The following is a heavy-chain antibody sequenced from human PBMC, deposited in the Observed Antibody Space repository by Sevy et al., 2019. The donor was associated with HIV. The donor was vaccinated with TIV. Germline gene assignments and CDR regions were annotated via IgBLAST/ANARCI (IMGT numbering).Heavy chain of an antibody. Sequence: SETLSLTCTVSSGSISSSTYYWAWIRQPPGKGLEWIGSIFYSGSPYDNPSLQSRLTISVNTSKNQFSLKLSSVTAADTAVYYCASHNYSDRSGYYYPVWFDYWGRGTLVTVSS. CDR2: IFYSGSP. CDR1: SGSISSSTYY. D-gene: IGHD3-22*01. J-gene: IGHJ4*02. V-gene: IGHV4-39*01. CDR3: ASHNYSDRSGYYYPVWFDY.